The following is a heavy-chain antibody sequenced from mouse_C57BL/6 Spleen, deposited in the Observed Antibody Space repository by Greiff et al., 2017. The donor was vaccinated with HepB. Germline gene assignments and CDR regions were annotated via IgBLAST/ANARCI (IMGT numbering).Heavy chain of an antibody. D-gene: IGHD2-4*01. V-gene: IGHV1-50*01. Sequence: VQLQQPGAELVKPGASVKLSCKASGYTFTSYWMQWVKQRPGQGLEWIGEIDPSDSYTNYNQKFKGKATLTVDTSSSTAYMQLSSLTSEDSAVYYCARKGDYDERIDYWGQGTTLTVSS. CDR3: ARKGDYDERIDY. CDR1: GYTFTSYW. CDR2: IDPSDSYT. J-gene: IGHJ2*01.